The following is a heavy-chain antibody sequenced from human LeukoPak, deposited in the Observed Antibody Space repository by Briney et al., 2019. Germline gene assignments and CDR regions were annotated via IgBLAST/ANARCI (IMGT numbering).Heavy chain of an antibody. V-gene: IGHV3-64D*06. CDR1: GCTFSSYP. CDR3: VMAYCTTTSCYREY. J-gene: IGHJ4*02. CDR2: ISINGGST. Sequence: GGSLRLSCLASGCTFSSYPMYWVRQAPGKGLEYVSFISINGGSTLYADSVKGRFTISRDNSKNTLYLQMRSLRAEDTAVYYCVMAYCTTTSCYREYWREGTLVTVSS. D-gene: IGHD2-2*01.